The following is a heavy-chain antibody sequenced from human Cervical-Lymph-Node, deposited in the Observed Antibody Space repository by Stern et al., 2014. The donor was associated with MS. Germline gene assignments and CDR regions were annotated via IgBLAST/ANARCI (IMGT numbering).Heavy chain of an antibody. J-gene: IGHJ5*02. V-gene: IGHV4-59*01. CDR2: IYYSGST. D-gene: IGHD6-25*01. Sequence: QLQLQESGPGLVKPSETLSLICIVSGGSISSYYWSWIRQPPGKGLEWIGYIYYSGSTNYNPSLKSRVTISVDTSKNQFSLKLSSVTAADTAVYYCARNRGYKSFDPWGQGTLVTVSS. CDR3: ARNRGYKSFDP. CDR1: GGSISSYY.